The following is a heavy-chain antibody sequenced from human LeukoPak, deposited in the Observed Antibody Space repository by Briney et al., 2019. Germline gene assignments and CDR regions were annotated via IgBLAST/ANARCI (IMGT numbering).Heavy chain of an antibody. CDR2: ITPVIETA. Sequence: EASVKVSCKTSGGTFLSHTFSWVRQAPGKGLEWMGKITPVIETANYAQTLQGRVSIYADKSTTTVYMDLSGLRPDDTAVYYCARVNLRGSNYNWFDPWGQGTRVTVSS. V-gene: IGHV1-69*08. J-gene: IGHJ5*02. D-gene: IGHD3-10*01. CDR1: GGTFLSHT. CDR3: ARVNLRGSNYNWFDP.